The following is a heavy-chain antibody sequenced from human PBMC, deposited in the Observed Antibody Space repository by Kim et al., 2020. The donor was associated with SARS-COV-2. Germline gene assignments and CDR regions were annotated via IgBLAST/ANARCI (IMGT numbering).Heavy chain of an antibody. V-gene: IGHV3-33*06. CDR2: IWYDGSNK. CDR3: AKDLEGVGLYSYGTDVAFDI. Sequence: GGSLRLSCAASGFTFSSYGMHWVRQAPGKGLEWVAVIWYDGSNKYYADSVKGRFTISRDNSKNTLYLQMNSLRAEDTAVYYCAKDLEGVGLYSYGTDVAFDIWGQGTMVTVSS. D-gene: IGHD5-18*01. CDR1: GFTFSSYG. J-gene: IGHJ3*02.